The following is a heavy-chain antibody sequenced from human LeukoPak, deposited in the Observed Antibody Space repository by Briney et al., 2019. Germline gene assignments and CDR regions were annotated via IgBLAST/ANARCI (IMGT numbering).Heavy chain of an antibody. CDR1: GGSILGGYFY. CDR2: VDASGST. D-gene: IGHD2-8*01. V-gene: IGHV4-61*02. CDR3: ARWGVGFSNNGFDY. Sequence: SETLSLTCTVSGGSILGGYFYWSWVRQPAGKGLEWIGRVDASGSTNYNPSLRSRVIISVDSSKNQFSLNLSSVTAADTAVYYCARWGVGFSNNGFDYWGRGSLVTVSS. J-gene: IGHJ4*02.